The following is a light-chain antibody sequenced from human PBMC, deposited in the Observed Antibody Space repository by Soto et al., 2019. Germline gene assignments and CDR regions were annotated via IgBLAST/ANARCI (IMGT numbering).Light chain of an antibody. CDR3: QQRNNWPPAT. Sequence: EIVLTQSPATLSLSPGERATLSCRASQSVGRHLAWYQQKPGQAPRLLIYDASNEATGVPARFSGRGSGTDFTLSISSLEPEDFAVYYCQQRNNWPPATFGGGTKVEIK. J-gene: IGKJ4*01. CDR1: QSVGRH. V-gene: IGKV3-11*01. CDR2: DAS.